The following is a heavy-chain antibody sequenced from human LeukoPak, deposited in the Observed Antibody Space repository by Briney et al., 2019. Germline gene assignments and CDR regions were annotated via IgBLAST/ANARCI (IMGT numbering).Heavy chain of an antibody. V-gene: IGHV4-39*07. CDR2: IYYSGST. J-gene: IGHJ4*02. Sequence: SETLSLTCTVSGGSISSSSYYWGWIRQPPGKGLEWIGSIYYSGSTYYNPSLKSRVTISVDTSKNQFSLKLSSVTAADTAVYYCARAGRIRTYYYDSSGYFFDYWGQGTLVTVSS. CDR3: ARAGRIRTYYYDSSGYFFDY. CDR1: GGSISSSSYY. D-gene: IGHD3-22*01.